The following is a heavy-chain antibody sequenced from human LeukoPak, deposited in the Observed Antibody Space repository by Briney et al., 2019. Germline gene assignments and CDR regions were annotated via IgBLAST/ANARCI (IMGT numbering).Heavy chain of an antibody. Sequence: ASVKVSCKASGYTFTGYYMHWVRQAPGQGLEWMGWINPNSGGTNYAQRFQGRVTMTRDTSISTAYMELSRLRSDDTAVYYCATPERGYSGYDFGSWGQGTLVTVSS. V-gene: IGHV1-2*02. CDR3: ATPERGYSGYDFGS. J-gene: IGHJ4*02. CDR1: GYTFTGYY. D-gene: IGHD5-12*01. CDR2: INPNSGGT.